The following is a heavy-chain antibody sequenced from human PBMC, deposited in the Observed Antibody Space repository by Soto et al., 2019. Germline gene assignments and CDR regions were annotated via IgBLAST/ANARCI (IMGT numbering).Heavy chain of an antibody. Sequence: GGSLRLSCAASAFTFSRYGMHWVRQAPAKGLEWVAVISYDGSNKYYADSVKGRFTISRDNSKNTLYLQMNSLRAEDTAVYYCAKDIVLMVYTISPGYWGQGTLATVSS. D-gene: IGHD2-8*01. CDR1: AFTFSRYG. CDR3: AKDIVLMVYTISPGY. V-gene: IGHV3-30*18. J-gene: IGHJ4*02. CDR2: ISYDGSNK.